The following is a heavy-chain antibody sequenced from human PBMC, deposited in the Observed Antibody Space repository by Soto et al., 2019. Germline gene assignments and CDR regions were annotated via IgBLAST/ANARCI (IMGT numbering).Heavy chain of an antibody. CDR3: ARDPLFP. J-gene: IGHJ5*02. V-gene: IGHV3-33*01. D-gene: IGHD2-21*01. CDR1: GFTFSSYG. CDR2: IWYDGSNK. Sequence: QVQLVESGGGVVQPGRSLRLSCAASGFTFSSYGMHWVRQAPGKGLEWVAVIWYDGSNKYYADSVKGRFTISRDNSKNRLYLQMNCLRSEDTAVYSCARDPLFPWGQGTLVTVSS.